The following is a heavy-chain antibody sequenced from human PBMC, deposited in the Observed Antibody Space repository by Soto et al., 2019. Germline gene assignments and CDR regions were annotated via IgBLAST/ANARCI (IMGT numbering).Heavy chain of an antibody. V-gene: IGHV3-7*02. CDR2: IKPDGSDK. Sequence: EVPLVESGGGLVQPGESLRLSCAASGFSFYNYWMNWVRQAPGKGPEWVANIKPDGSDKNYVDSVKGRFTISRDNATNSLFLQMNSLRAEDTAVYYCARGSSNAFDIWGQGTMVTVSS. CDR1: GFSFYNYW. CDR3: ARGSSNAFDI. J-gene: IGHJ3*02.